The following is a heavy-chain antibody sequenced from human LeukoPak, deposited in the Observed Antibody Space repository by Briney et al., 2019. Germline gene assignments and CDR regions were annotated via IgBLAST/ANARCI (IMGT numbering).Heavy chain of an antibody. V-gene: IGHV4-39*01. J-gene: IGHJ3*02. Sequence: KPSETLSLTCTVSGGSISSSSYYWGWIRQPPGKGLEWIGSIYYSGSTYYNPSLKSRVTISVDTSKNQFSLKLSSVTAADTAVYYCPRHLPPEPLVAIDIWGQGTMVTVSS. CDR2: IYYSGST. D-gene: IGHD1-14*01. CDR3: PRHLPPEPLVAIDI. CDR1: GGSISSSSYY.